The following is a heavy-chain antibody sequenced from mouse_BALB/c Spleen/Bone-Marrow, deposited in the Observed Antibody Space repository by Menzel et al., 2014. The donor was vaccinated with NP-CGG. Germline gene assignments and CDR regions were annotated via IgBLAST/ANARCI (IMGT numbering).Heavy chain of an antibody. CDR1: GYTFTSYW. V-gene: IGHV1-69*02. CDR3: TRNYGSSYDWYFDV. J-gene: IGHJ1*01. D-gene: IGHD1-1*01. Sequence: VQLQQSGAELVRPGASVKLSCEASGYTFTSYWINWVKQRPGQGLEWIGNIYPSDNYTNYNQKFKDKATLTVDKSSSTAYMRLSSPTSEDSAVYYCTRNYGSSYDWYFDVWGAGTTVTVSS. CDR2: IYPSDNYT.